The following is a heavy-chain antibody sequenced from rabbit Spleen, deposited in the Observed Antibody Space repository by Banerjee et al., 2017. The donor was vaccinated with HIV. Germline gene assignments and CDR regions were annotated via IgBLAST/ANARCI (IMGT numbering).Heavy chain of an antibody. CDR3: ARDTGSSFSTYGMDL. CDR2: IEPIFGNT. D-gene: IGHD8-1*01. V-gene: IGHV1S39*01. Sequence: QEQLKESGGGLVQPGGSLKLSCKASGFDFSNYGVTWVRQAPGKGLEWIGYIEPIFGNTYYANWAKGRFTISKTSSTTVTLQMTSLTAADMATYFCARDTGSSFSTYGMDLWGQGTLVTV. CDR1: GFDFSNYG. J-gene: IGHJ6*01.